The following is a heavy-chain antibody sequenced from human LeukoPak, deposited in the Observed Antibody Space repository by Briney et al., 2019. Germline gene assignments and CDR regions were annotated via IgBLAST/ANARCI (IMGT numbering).Heavy chain of an antibody. V-gene: IGHV3-30*04. CDR3: ARVNFAAAAMDV. CDR2: ISYDGSNK. Sequence: GGSLRLSCAASGFTFSSYAMHWVRQAPGKGLEWVAVISYDGSNKYYADSVKGLFTISRDNAKNSLYLQMNSLRAEDTAVYYCARVNFAAAAMDVWGKGTTVTVSS. J-gene: IGHJ6*04. D-gene: IGHD6-13*01. CDR1: GFTFSSYA.